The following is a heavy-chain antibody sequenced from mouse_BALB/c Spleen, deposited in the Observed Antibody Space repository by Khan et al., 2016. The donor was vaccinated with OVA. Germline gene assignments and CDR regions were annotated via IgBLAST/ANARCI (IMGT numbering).Heavy chain of an antibody. CDR3: ARSGYEAWFAY. J-gene: IGHJ3*01. V-gene: IGHV3-2*02. CDR1: GYSITSDYA. D-gene: IGHD2-14*01. Sequence: EVQLVESGPGLVKPSQSLSLTCTVTGYSITSDYAWNWIRQFPGNKLEWMGYISYSGNTSYNPSLKSRISITRDTSKNPFFLQLNSVTTEDTATYYCARSGYEAWFAYWGQGTLVTVSA. CDR2: ISYSGNT.